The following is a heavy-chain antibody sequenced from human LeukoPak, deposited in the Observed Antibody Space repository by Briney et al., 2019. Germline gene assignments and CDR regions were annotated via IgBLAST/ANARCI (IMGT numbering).Heavy chain of an antibody. Sequence: ASVKVSCKDSGYTLTNNHLYWVRQAPGQGLEWMGWIDPNSGVTNFAQNFQGRLTMTTDTSINTAYMELSRLTSDDTTVYYCARELGINAFDVWGQGTLVTVSS. CDR3: ARELGINAFDV. J-gene: IGHJ3*01. V-gene: IGHV1-2*02. CDR2: IDPNSGVT. D-gene: IGHD1-26*01. CDR1: GYTLTNNH.